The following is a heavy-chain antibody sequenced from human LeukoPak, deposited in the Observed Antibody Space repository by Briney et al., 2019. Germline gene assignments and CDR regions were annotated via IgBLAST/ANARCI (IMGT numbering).Heavy chain of an antibody. J-gene: IGHJ6*02. D-gene: IGHD1-20*01. CDR3: ARDLTGTELLYYYYGMDV. CDR1: GFTFSNYG. Sequence: PGGSLRLSCAASGFTFSNYGMHWVRQAPGKGLEWVAVISYDGSNKYYADSVKGRFTISRDNSKNTLYLQMNSLRAEDTAVYYCARDLTGTELLYYYYGMDVWGQGTTVTVSS. CDR2: ISYDGSNK. V-gene: IGHV3-30*03.